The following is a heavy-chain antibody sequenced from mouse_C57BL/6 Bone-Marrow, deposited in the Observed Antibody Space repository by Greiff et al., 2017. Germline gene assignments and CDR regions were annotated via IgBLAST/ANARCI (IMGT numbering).Heavy chain of an antibody. Sequence: QVQLQQSGAELARPGASVKLSCKASGYTFTSYGIGGLKQRTGQGLGWIGEIYPRSGNTYYNEKFKGKARLTADKSSSTAYMELRSLTSEDSAVYFCARWLLYWYFDVWGTETTVTDSS. D-gene: IGHD2-3*01. V-gene: IGHV1-81*01. CDR2: IYPRSGNT. CDR3: ARWLLYWYFDV. CDR1: GYTFTSYG. J-gene: IGHJ1*03.